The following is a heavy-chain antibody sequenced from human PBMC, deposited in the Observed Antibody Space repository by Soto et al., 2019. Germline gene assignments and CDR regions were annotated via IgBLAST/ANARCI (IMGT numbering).Heavy chain of an antibody. D-gene: IGHD2-2*01. Sequence: SETLSLTCAVYGGSSSGYYWSWIRQPPGKGLEWIGEINHSGSTNYNPSLKSRVTISVDTSKNQFSLKLTSVTAADTAVYYCARRREFCSSNSCYGAYIDYWGQGFLVTVSS. J-gene: IGHJ4*02. CDR2: INHSGST. CDR3: ARRREFCSSNSCYGAYIDY. V-gene: IGHV4-34*01. CDR1: GGSSSGYY.